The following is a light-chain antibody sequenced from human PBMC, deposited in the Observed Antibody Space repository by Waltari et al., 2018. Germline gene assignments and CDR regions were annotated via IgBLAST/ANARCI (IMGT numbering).Light chain of an antibody. V-gene: IGKV3-11*01. J-gene: IGKJ4*01. CDR2: DAT. CDR1: QTVYNY. Sequence: DIVMTQSPTTLSLSPGERVTLSCRASQTVYNYLAWYQQKAGQAPRLLIYDATKRATGVPARFIGSGFGADFTLTISSLEPEDCVVYYCQQRKSWPFTFGGGSRVDIK. CDR3: QQRKSWPFT.